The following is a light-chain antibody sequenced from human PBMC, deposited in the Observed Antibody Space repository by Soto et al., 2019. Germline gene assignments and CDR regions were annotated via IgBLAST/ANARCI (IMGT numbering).Light chain of an antibody. CDR1: QSVSSY. CDR3: QQYNNWPWT. J-gene: IGKJ1*01. CDR2: DAS. Sequence: ETVMTQSPDTLSLSPGERATLSCRASQSVSSYLAWYQQKPGQAPRLLIYDASNRATGIPARFSGSGSGTEFTLTISSLQSEDFAVYYCQQYNNWPWTFGQGTKVDIK. V-gene: IGKV3D-15*01.